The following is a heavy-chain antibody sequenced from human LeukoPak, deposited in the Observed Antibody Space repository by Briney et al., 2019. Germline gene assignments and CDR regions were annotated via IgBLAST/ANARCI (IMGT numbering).Heavy chain of an antibody. CDR2: KFYSGNT. J-gene: IGHJ3*02. CDR1: GGSIISRNHY. V-gene: IGHV4-39*01. CDR3: ARSIAVALDALDI. Sequence: PSETLSLTCTVSGGSIISRNHYCVWIRQSPGKGLEWIGSKFYSGNTHYNPSLKSRVTISVDTSKNQFSLRLISVTATDTAIYYRARSIAVALDALDIWGQGTKVTVSS. D-gene: IGHD6-19*01.